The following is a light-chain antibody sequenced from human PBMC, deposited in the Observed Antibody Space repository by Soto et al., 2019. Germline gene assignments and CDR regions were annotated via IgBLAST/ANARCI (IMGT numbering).Light chain of an antibody. V-gene: IGLV2-8*01. CDR3: TSYAGSSIPVV. CDR2: DVT. Sequence: QPVLTQPPSVSGSPGQSVTISCTGASSDVGKYNFVSWYQQHPGKAPKLMIYDVTERPSGVPDRFSGSKSGNTASLTVSGLQAEDEADYYCTSYAGSSIPVVFGGGTKVTVL. J-gene: IGLJ2*01. CDR1: SSDVGKYNF.